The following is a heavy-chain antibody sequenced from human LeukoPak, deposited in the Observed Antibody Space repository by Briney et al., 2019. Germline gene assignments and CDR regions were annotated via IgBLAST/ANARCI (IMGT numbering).Heavy chain of an antibody. CDR3: ARVLSYGYCFDY. V-gene: IGHV3-9*01. CDR2: ISWNSGSI. D-gene: IGHD5-18*01. Sequence: GGSLRLSCAASGFTFDDYAMHWVRQAPGKGLEWVSGISWNSGSIGYADSVKGRFTISRDNAKNSLYLQMNSLRAEDTAVYYCARVLSYGYCFDYWGQGTLVTVSS. J-gene: IGHJ4*02. CDR1: GFTFDDYA.